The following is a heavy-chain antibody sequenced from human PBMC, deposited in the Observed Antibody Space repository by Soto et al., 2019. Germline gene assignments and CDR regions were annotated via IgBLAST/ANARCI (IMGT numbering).Heavy chain of an antibody. Sequence: PGGSLRLSCAASGFIFDTYGMPWVLLAAGRWLEWVAIVSYAGSNTQYSDSVKGLFTIYRDNSNNTLSLQMDSVRAEDTGIYYCAKGANYDATNGFYVFYFWGQGTAVTVSS. CDR1: GFIFDTYG. CDR2: VSYAGSNT. J-gene: IGHJ4*02. CDR3: AKGANYDATNGFYVFYF. D-gene: IGHD2-8*01. V-gene: IGHV3-30*18.